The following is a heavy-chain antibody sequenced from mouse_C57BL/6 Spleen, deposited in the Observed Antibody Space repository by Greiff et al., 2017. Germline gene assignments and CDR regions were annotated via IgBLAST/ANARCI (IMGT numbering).Heavy chain of an antibody. J-gene: IGHJ3*01. CDR3: ALYYYGSSSWFAY. CDR2: INPNNGGT. D-gene: IGHD1-1*01. CDR1: GYTFTDYN. Sequence: VQLQQSGPELVKPGASVKMSCKASGYTFTDYNMHWVKQSHGKSLEWIGYINPNNGGTSYNQKFKGKATLTVNKSSSTAYMELRSLTSEDSAVYYCALYYYGSSSWFAYWGQGTLVTVSA. V-gene: IGHV1-22*01.